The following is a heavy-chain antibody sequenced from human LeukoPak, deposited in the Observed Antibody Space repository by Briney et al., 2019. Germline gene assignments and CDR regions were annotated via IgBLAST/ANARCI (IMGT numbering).Heavy chain of an antibody. CDR1: GFTVSNNY. CDR2: IYSGGNT. J-gene: IGHJ4*02. D-gene: IGHD6-13*01. Sequence: GGSLRLSCAASGFTVSNNYMSWVRQAPGKGLEWVSVIYSGGNTYYADSVKGRFTISRDNSKNTLYLQMNSLRAEDTAVYYCARVTAAGTLYFDSWGQGTLVTVSS. CDR3: ARVTAAGTLYFDS. V-gene: IGHV3-53*01.